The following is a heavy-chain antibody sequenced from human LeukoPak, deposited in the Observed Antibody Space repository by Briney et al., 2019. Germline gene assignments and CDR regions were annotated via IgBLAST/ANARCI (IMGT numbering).Heavy chain of an antibody. D-gene: IGHD2-2*01. CDR1: GGSISSSSYY. CDR3: AKDGDCSTVTCYWMDY. J-gene: IGHJ4*01. V-gene: IGHV4-39*07. Sequence: SETLSLTCTVSGGSISSSSYYWGWIRQPPGKGLEWIGSIYYSGSTYYNPSLKSRVIISVDTSKNQFSLKLSSVTAEDTAVYYCAKDGDCSTVTCYWMDYWGQGTLITVSS. CDR2: IYYSGST.